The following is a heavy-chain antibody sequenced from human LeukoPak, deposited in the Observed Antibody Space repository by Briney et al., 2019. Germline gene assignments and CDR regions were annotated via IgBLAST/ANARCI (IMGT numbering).Heavy chain of an antibody. V-gene: IGHV1-18*01. CDR2: ISAYNGNT. CDR3: ARAESIAARGGFDY. J-gene: IGHJ4*02. D-gene: IGHD6-6*01. CDR1: GYTFTSYG. Sequence: ASVKVSCKASGYTFTSYGISWVRQAPGQGLEWMGWISAYNGNTNYAQKLQGRVTMTTDTSTSTAYMELRSLRSDDTAVYYCARAESIAARGGFDYWGQGTLVTVSS.